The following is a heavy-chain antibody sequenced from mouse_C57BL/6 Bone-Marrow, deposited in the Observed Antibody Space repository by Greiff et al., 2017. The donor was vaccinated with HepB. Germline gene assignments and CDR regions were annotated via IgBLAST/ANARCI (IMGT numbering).Heavy chain of an antibody. CDR3: ARIYDYDVDY. CDR1: GFTFSDYG. Sequence: EVQLVESGGGLVKPGGSLKLSCAASGFTFSDYGMHWVRQAPEKGLEWVAYISSGSSTIYYADTVKGRFTISIDNAKNTLFLQMTSLRSEDTAMYYCARIYDYDVDYWGQGTTLTVSS. CDR2: ISSGSSTI. D-gene: IGHD2-4*01. V-gene: IGHV5-17*01. J-gene: IGHJ2*01.